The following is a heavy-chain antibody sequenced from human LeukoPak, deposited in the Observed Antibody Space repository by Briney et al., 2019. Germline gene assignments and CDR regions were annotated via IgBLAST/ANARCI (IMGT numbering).Heavy chain of an antibody. Sequence: GGSLRLSCAASGFTFSSYEMNWVRQAPGKGLEWVSYISSSGSTIYYADSVKGRFTISRDNAKNSLYLQMNSLRAEDTAVYYCARGPYSSRFPGGDWGQGTLVTVSS. J-gene: IGHJ4*02. CDR2: ISSSGSTI. CDR1: GFTFSSYE. CDR3: ARGPYSSRFPGGD. D-gene: IGHD6-13*01. V-gene: IGHV3-48*03.